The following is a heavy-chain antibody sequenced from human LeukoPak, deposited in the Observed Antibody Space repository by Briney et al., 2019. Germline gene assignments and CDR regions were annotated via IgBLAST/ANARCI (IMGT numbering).Heavy chain of an antibody. CDR2: INPNSGGT. J-gene: IGHJ6*02. D-gene: IGHD3-3*01. CDR1: GYTFTGYY. Sequence: ASVKVSCKASGYTFTGYYMHWVRQAPGQGLEWMGWINPNSGGTNYAQKFQGWVTMTRDTSISTAYMELSRLRSDDTAVYYCARDAEITIFGVVITRYYYYGMDVWGQGTTVTVSS. V-gene: IGHV1-2*04. CDR3: ARDAEITIFGVVITRYYYYGMDV.